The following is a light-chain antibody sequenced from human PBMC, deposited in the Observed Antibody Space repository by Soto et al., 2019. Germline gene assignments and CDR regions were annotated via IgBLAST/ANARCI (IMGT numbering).Light chain of an antibody. CDR3: QHGRA. V-gene: IGKV3-20*01. CDR2: GTS. CDR1: QSVSSKY. Sequence: EIVLTQSPGTLSLSPGERATLSCRASQSVSSKYLAWYQQKPGQAPRVLIYGTSIRASGVPERFSGGGSGTDFTLTISSLQSEDSAVYYCQHGRAFGPGTKVDI. J-gene: IGKJ3*01.